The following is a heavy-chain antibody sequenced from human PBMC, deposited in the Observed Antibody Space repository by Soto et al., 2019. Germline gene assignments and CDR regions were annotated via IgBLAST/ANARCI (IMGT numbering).Heavy chain of an antibody. J-gene: IGHJ4*02. V-gene: IGHV3-23*01. CDR3: AKDITMIVVVITGNFDY. Sequence: GGSLRLSCAASGFTFSSYAMSWVRQAPGKGLEWVSAISGSGGSTYYADSVKGRFTISRDNSKNTLYLQMNSLRAEDTAVYYCAKDITMIVVVITGNFDYWGQGTLVTV. CDR2: ISGSGGST. CDR1: GFTFSSYA. D-gene: IGHD3-22*01.